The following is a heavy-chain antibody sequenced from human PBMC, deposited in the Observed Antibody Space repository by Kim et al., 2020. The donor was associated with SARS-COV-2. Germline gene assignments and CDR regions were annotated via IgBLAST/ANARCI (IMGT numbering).Heavy chain of an antibody. CDR2: INTNTGNP. J-gene: IGHJ6*02. CDR1: GYTFTSSA. Sequence: ASVKVSCKTSGYTFTSSAMNWVRQAPGQGLEWVGWINTNTGNPTYAQGFTGRFVFSLDTSVSTAFLQISSLKAEDTAAYYCSREGEPYSSGWRNYYFYGMDVWGQGTTVTVSS. V-gene: IGHV7-4-1*02. D-gene: IGHD6-19*01. CDR3: SREGEPYSSGWRNYYFYGMDV.